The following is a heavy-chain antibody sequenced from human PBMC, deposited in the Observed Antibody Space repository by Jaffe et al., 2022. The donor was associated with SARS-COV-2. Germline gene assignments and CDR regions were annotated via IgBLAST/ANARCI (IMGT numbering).Heavy chain of an antibody. V-gene: IGHV3-53*01. Sequence: EVQLVESGGGLIQSGGSLRLSCAASGFTVSSLYMSWLRQAPGKGLEWVSGIYSGGNTYYADSVKGRFTLFRDNSKNTLYLQMNGLRDEDTAVYYCARGGVQSSFDYWGQGTLVTVSS. CDR2: IYSGGNT. D-gene: IGHD3-16*01. CDR1: GFTVSSLY. CDR3: ARGGVQSSFDY. J-gene: IGHJ4*02.